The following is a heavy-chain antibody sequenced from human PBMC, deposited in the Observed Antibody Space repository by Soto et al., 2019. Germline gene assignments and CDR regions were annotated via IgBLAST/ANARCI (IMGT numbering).Heavy chain of an antibody. D-gene: IGHD5-12*01. J-gene: IGHJ4*02. CDR1: GFTFSSYG. Sequence: QVQLVESGGGVVQPGRSLRLSCAVSGFTFSSYGMHWVRQAPGKGLEWVAVISYVGSNKYYADSVKGRFTISRDTSKNNLYHKMNRLITEDTAEYYCAKDLTYRGNEDYYFDYWGQGTLVTVSS. CDR3: AKDLTYRGNEDYYFDY. CDR2: ISYVGSNK. V-gene: IGHV3-30*18.